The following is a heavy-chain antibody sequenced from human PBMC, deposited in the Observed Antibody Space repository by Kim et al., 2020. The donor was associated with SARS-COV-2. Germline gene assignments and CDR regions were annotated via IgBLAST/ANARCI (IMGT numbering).Heavy chain of an antibody. CDR2: ISGSGDST. CDR3: ARSGRVHVGLTGY. Sequence: GGSLRLSCAASGFTFSSYAMNWVRQAPGKGLEWVSTISGSGDSTYYADSVKGRFTISRDNSKNTLYLQMNSLRAEDTAVYYCARSGRVHVGLTGYCGQGTLVTVSS. CDR1: GFTFSSYA. J-gene: IGHJ4*02. D-gene: IGHD1-26*01. V-gene: IGHV3-23*01.